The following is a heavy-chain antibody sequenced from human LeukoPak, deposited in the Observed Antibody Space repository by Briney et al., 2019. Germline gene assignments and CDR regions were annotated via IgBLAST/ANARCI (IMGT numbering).Heavy chain of an antibody. CDR2: RRYDGSNK. D-gene: IGHD3-22*01. CDR3: AKDAFYDSSGYPSDYYYYMDV. CDR1: GFTFSSYG. J-gene: IGHJ6*03. V-gene: IGHV3-30*02. Sequence: PGGSLRLSCAASGFTFSSYGMHWVRQAPGKGLEWMAFRRYDGSNKYYADSVKGRFTISRDNSKNTLYLQMNSLRAEDTAVYYCAKDAFYDSSGYPSDYYYYMDVWGKGTTVTVSS.